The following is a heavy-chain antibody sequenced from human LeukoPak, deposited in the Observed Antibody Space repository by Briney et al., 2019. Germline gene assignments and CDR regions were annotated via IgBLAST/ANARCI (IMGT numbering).Heavy chain of an antibody. CDR3: ARSVEYQLLLSY. J-gene: IGHJ4*02. Sequence: PSQTLSLTCTVSGGSVSSGGYYWSWIRQPPGKGLEWIGYIYQSGSTYYNPSLESRVTISVDRSRNQFSLKLSSVTAADTAVYYCARSVEYQLLLSYWGQGTLVTVSS. D-gene: IGHD2-2*01. CDR1: GGSVSSGGYY. V-gene: IGHV4-30-2*01. CDR2: IYQSGST.